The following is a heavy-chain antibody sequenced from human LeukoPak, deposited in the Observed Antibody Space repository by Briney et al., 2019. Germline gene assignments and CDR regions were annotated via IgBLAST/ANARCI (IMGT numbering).Heavy chain of an antibody. CDR3: ARGYGKSGYNYFDY. V-gene: IGHV3-33*08. J-gene: IGHJ4*02. CDR1: GFTFSSYG. CDR2: VWFDGSKK. Sequence: GGSLRLSCAASGFTFSSYGMHWVRQAPGKGLEWVAGVWFDGSKKSYADSVKGRFTISRDSSKNTLSLQMNSLRSEDTAVYYCARGYGKSGYNYFDYWGQGTLLTVSS. D-gene: IGHD5-18*01.